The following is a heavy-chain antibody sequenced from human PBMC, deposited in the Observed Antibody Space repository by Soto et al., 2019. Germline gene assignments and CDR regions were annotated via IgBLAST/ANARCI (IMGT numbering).Heavy chain of an antibody. CDR3: ASQPGGGDY. V-gene: IGHV3-53*01. Sequence: EVQLVESGGGLIQPGGSLRLSCAVSGFTVSNNYMSWVRQAPGKGLEGVSVIYSGGYTAYGDSVKGRFTISRDNSKNTLFLQMKSLGPGDPAVFYWASQPGGGDYWGQGTLVTVSS. CDR1: GFTVSNNY. CDR2: IYSGGYT. D-gene: IGHD3-10*01. J-gene: IGHJ4*02.